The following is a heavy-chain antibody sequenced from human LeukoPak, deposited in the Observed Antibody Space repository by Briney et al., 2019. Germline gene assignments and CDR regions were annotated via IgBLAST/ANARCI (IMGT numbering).Heavy chain of an antibody. CDR3: ARNGDDSSDYYYFDY. CDR1: GGSISSSHW. V-gene: IGHV4-4*02. Sequence: SGTLSLTCAVSGGSISSSHWWSWVRQPPGRGLEWIGEIYHSGITNYNPSLKSRVTISVDKSKNQFSLKLSSVTAADTAIYYCARNGDDSSDYYYFDYWGQGTLVTVSS. D-gene: IGHD3-22*01. J-gene: IGHJ4*02. CDR2: IYHSGIT.